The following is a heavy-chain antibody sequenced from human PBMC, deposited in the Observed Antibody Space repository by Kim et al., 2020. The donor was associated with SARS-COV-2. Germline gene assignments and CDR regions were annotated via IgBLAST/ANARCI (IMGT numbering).Heavy chain of an antibody. Sequence: KYYADSVKGRFTISRDNSQNTLYLHMNSLRAEDTAVYYCATTTGATIVGYWGQGALVTVSS. CDR3: ATTTGATIVGY. CDR2: K. J-gene: IGHJ4*02. V-gene: IGHV3-30*01. D-gene: IGHD5-12*01.